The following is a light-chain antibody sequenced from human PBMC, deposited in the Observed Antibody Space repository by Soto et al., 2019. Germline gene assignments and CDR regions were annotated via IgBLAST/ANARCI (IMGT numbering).Light chain of an antibody. CDR1: SSDLGTYDY. CDR3: SSYTDSSSVI. Sequence: QSALTQPASVSGSPGQSIAISCSGTSSDLGTYDYVSWYQQHPGKAPKLMLFDVNHRPSGVSDRFFGSKSGNTASLTISGLQAEDEADYYCSSYTDSSSVIFGGGTKLTVL. V-gene: IGLV2-14*01. CDR2: DVN. J-gene: IGLJ2*01.